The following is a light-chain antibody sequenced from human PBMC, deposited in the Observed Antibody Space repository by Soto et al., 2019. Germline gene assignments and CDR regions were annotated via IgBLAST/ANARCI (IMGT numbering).Light chain of an antibody. Sequence: AIQLTQSPSSLSASVGDSVSFTCRASQTISTLLAWYQQKPGQAPRLLIYGASTLQSGVPSRFSGSGSGTDFTLTITNLQPADFATYYCQHYNSYSEAFGQGTKVELK. J-gene: IGKJ1*01. CDR1: QTISTL. CDR2: GAS. V-gene: IGKV1-13*02. CDR3: QHYNSYSEA.